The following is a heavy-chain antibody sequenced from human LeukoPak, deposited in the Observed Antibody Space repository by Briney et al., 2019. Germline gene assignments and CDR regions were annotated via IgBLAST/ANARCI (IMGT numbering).Heavy chain of an antibody. CDR2: IYHSGST. V-gene: IGHV4-4*02. Sequence: SGTLSLTCAVSGGSISSDNWWSWVRQPPGKGLEWIGEIYHSGSTNYNPSLKSRVSISVDKSKNQFSLNLNSVTAADTAVYYCASQVGATSGYFDYWGQGTLVTVSS. D-gene: IGHD1-26*01. J-gene: IGHJ4*02. CDR1: GGSISSDNW. CDR3: ASQVGATSGYFDY.